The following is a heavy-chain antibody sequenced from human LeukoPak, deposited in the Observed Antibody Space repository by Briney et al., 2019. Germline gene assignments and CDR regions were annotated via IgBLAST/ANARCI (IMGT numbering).Heavy chain of an antibody. Sequence: GGSLRLSCAASGFTFSTYAMSWVRQAPGKGLEWVSTVSDSGANTYYADSVRGRFTISRDNSKNTLYLQKNSLRADGTAIYYCAKSMTLQWRGFFDLWGRGTHVTVSS. J-gene: IGHJ2*01. D-gene: IGHD6-19*01. CDR2: VSDSGANT. V-gene: IGHV3-23*01. CDR3: AKSMTLQWRGFFDL. CDR1: GFTFSTYA.